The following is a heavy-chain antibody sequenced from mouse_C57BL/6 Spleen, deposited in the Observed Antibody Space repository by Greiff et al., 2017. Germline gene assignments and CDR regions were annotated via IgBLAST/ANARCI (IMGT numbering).Heavy chain of an antibody. J-gene: IGHJ4*01. CDR3: ARLRYYGSSAMDY. CDR2: IYPSDSET. D-gene: IGHD1-1*01. Sequence: VQLQQPGAELVRPGSSVKLSCKASGYTFTSYWMDWVKQRPGQGLEWIGNIYPSDSETHYNQKFKDKATLTVDKSSSTAYMQLSSLTSEDSAVYYCARLRYYGSSAMDYWGQGTSVTVSS. V-gene: IGHV1-61*01. CDR1: GYTFTSYW.